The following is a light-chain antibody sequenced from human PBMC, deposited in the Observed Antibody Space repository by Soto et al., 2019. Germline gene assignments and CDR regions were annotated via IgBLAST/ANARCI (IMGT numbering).Light chain of an antibody. Sequence: QSALTQPASVSGSPGQSITISCTGTSSDVGGSNYVSWYQQLPGKAPKLMIYDVSDRPSGVSNRFSGSKSGNTASLTISGLQAEDEADYYCSSYTSSSIYVVGKGTKVTVL. J-gene: IGLJ1*01. CDR2: DVS. V-gene: IGLV2-14*01. CDR1: SSDVGGSNY. CDR3: SSYTSSSIYV.